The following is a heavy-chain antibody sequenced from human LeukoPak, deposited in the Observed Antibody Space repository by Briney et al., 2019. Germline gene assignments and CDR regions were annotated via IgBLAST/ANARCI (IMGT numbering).Heavy chain of an antibody. CDR2: ISYDGSNK. Sequence: GGSLRLSCAASGFTFSNYGMHWVRQAPGKGSEWVAIISYDGSNKYYADSVKGRFTISKDNSQNTLYLQMNSLRAEDTALYYCASHRGDYATGYFDYWGQGTLVTVSS. CDR3: ASHRGDYATGYFDY. D-gene: IGHD1-1*01. V-gene: IGHV3-30*03. J-gene: IGHJ4*02. CDR1: GFTFSNYG.